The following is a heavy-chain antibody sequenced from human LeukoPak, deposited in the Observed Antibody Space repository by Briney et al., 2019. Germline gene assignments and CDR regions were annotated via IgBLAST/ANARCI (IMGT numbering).Heavy chain of an antibody. Sequence: ASVKVSCKASGYTFTGYYMHWVRQAPGQGLEWTGRINPNSGGTNYAQKFQGRVTMTRDTSISTAYMELSRLRSDDTAVYYCARGIVVVTASHFDYWGQGTLVTVSS. CDR2: INPNSGGT. J-gene: IGHJ4*02. CDR1: GYTFTGYY. V-gene: IGHV1-2*06. CDR3: ARGIVVVTASHFDY. D-gene: IGHD2-21*02.